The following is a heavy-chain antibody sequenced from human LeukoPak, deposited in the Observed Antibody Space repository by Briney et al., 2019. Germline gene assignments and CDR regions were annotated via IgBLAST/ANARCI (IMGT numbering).Heavy chain of an antibody. V-gene: IGHV4-34*01. CDR1: GGSFSGYY. CDR3: ASRIVVPAAIASDY. J-gene: IGHJ4*02. D-gene: IGHD2-2*01. Sequence: KRSETLSLTCAVYGGSFSGYYWSWIRQPPGKGLEWIGEINHSGSTNYNPSLKSRVTISVDTSKNQFSLKLSSVTAADTAVYYCASRIVVPAAIASDYWGQGTLVTVSS. CDR2: INHSGST.